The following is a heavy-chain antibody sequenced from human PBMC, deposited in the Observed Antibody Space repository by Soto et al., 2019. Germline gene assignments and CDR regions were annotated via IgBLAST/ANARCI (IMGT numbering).Heavy chain of an antibody. D-gene: IGHD4-17*01. CDR3: AEGEEADDYGDSPFEY. CDR2: ISYDGSNK. Sequence: GGSLRLSCAASGFTFSSYAMHWVRQAPGKGLEWVAVISYDGSNKYYADSVKGRFTISRDNSKNTLYLQMNSLRAEDTAVYYCAEGEEADDYGDSPFEYWGQGTLVTVSS. J-gene: IGHJ4*02. CDR1: GFTFSSYA. V-gene: IGHV3-30-3*01.